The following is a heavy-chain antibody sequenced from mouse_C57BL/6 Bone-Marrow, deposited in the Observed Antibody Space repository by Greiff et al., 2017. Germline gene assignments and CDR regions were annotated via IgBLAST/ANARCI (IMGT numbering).Heavy chain of an antibody. CDR2: INYDGSST. V-gene: IGHV5-16*01. CDR1: GFTFSDYY. J-gene: IGHJ2*01. CDR3: ARGEGWDTVFDY. D-gene: IGHD3-3*01. Sequence: EVQVVESEGGLVQPGSSMKLSCTASGFTFSDYYMAWVRQVPEKGLEWVANINYDGSSTYYLDSLKSRFIISRDNAKNILYLQMSSLKSEDTATYYCARGEGWDTVFDYWGQGTTLTVSS.